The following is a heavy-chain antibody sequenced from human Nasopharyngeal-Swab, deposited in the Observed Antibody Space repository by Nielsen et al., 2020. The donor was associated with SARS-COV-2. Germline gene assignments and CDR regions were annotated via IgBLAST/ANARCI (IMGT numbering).Heavy chain of an antibody. Sequence: GESLKISCAASGFTFSISAIHWVRQAPGKGLEWVAVISFDGTNKYYADFVKGRFTISRDNSKNTVFLQMSSLRPDGTALYSCARIPYATGSYWGPGTLVTVSS. CDR3: ARIPYATGSY. CDR1: GFTFSISA. V-gene: IGHV3-30*04. J-gene: IGHJ4*02. CDR2: ISFDGTNK. D-gene: IGHD2-2*01.